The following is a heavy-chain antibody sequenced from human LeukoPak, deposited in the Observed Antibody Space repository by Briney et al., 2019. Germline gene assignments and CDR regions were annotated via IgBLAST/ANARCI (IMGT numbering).Heavy chain of an antibody. CDR1: GFTFSSYA. Sequence: PGGSLRLSCAASGFTFSSYAMSWVRQAPGKGLEWVSAICGSGGSTYYADSVKGRFTISRDNSKNTLYLQMNSLRAEDTAVYYCAKDYSSRWYPYYFDYWGQGTLVTVSS. CDR3: AKDYSSRWYPYYFDY. J-gene: IGHJ4*02. CDR2: ICGSGGST. D-gene: IGHD6-13*01. V-gene: IGHV3-23*01.